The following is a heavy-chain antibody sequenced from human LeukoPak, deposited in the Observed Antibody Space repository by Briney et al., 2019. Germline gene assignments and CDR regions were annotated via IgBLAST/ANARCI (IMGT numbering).Heavy chain of an antibody. V-gene: IGHV3-30*04. CDR3: ARDRRIQLWPTFDY. D-gene: IGHD5-18*01. Sequence: GGSLRLSCAASGFTFSSYAMHWVRQAPGKGLEWVAVISYDGSNKYYADSVKGRFTISRDNSKNTLCLQMNSLRAEDTAVYYCARDRRIQLWPTFDYWGQGTLVTVSS. CDR2: ISYDGSNK. J-gene: IGHJ4*02. CDR1: GFTFSSYA.